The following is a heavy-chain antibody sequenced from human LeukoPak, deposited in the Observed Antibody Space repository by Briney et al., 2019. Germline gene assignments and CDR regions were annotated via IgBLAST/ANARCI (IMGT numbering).Heavy chain of an antibody. CDR2: IYENGGTT. Sequence: GGSLRLSCVGSGFTFRSHAMSWVRQAPEKGLEFVSGIYENGGTTYYADSVKGRFSISRDSSKNTLYLQMDSLRGEDTAVYYCAKDFRIGYSAHFDYWGQGALVTVSS. CDR1: GFTFRSHA. J-gene: IGHJ4*02. V-gene: IGHV3-23*01. D-gene: IGHD2-21*01. CDR3: AKDFRIGYSAHFDY.